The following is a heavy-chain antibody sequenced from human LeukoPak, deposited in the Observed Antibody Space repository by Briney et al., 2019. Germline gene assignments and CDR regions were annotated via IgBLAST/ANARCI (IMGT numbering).Heavy chain of an antibody. Sequence: PSETLSLTCAVYGGSFSGYYWSWIRQPPGKGLEWIGEINHSGSTNYNPSLKSRVTISVDTSKNQFSLKLSSVTAADTAVYYCARARPYYYDSSGYSIGPGDYWGQGTLVTVSS. J-gene: IGHJ4*02. CDR2: INHSGST. D-gene: IGHD3-22*01. V-gene: IGHV4-34*01. CDR1: GGSFSGYY. CDR3: ARARPYYYDSSGYSIGPGDY.